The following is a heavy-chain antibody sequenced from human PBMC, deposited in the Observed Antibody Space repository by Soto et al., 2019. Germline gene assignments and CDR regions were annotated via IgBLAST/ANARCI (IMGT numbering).Heavy chain of an antibody. Sequence: LRLSCAASGFTFSDYGMSWVRQAPGKGLEWVSAISGSGSTFYADSVKGRFTISRDNSKNTLYLQVNSLRAEDTAVYYCAKDYLRCAQSWGQGTLVTVSS. D-gene: IGHD3-16*02. CDR3: AKDYLRCAQS. CDR2: ISGSGST. CDR1: GFTFSDYG. J-gene: IGHJ5*02. V-gene: IGHV3-23*01.